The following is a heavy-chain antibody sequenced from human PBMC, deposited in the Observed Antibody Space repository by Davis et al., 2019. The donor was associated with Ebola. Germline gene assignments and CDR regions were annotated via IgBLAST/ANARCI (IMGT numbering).Heavy chain of an antibody. CDR3: TSTTVTNDY. CDR2: IRSKANSYAT. J-gene: IGHJ4*02. D-gene: IGHD4-17*01. CDR1: GSTFSGSA. V-gene: IGHV3-73*01. Sequence: GALKISCAASGSTFSGSAMHWVRQASGKGLEWVGRIRSKANSYATAYAASVKGRFTISRDDSKNTAYLQMNSLKTEDTAVYYCTSTTVTNDYWGQGTLVTVSS.